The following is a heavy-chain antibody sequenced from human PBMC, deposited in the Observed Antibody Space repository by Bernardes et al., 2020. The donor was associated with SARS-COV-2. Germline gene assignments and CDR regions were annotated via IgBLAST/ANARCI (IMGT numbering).Heavy chain of an antibody. CDR2: TYYRSKWYY. Sequence: SQTLSLTCAISGDSVSTYRAAWIWIRQSPSRGLEWLGRTYYRSKWYYDYAVSVKSRITISPDTSKNQFSLQLNSVTPEDTAVYYCARKLPNNGFDIWGQGTMVTVSS. V-gene: IGHV6-1*01. CDR3: ARKLPNNGFDI. D-gene: IGHD2-15*01. J-gene: IGHJ3*02. CDR1: GDSVSTYRAA.